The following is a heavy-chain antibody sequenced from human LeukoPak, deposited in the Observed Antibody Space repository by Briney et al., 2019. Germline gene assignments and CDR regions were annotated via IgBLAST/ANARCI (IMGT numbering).Heavy chain of an antibody. D-gene: IGHD1-26*01. CDR1: GFTFSSYA. J-gene: IGHJ4*02. Sequence: GGSLRLSCAASGFTFSSYAMSWVRQAPGKGLEWVSAISGSGGSTYYADSVKGRFTISRDNSKNTLYLQMKSLRAEDTAVYYCAKVPQGGSYGDYWGQGTLVTVSS. CDR2: ISGSGGST. CDR3: AKVPQGGSYGDY. V-gene: IGHV3-23*01.